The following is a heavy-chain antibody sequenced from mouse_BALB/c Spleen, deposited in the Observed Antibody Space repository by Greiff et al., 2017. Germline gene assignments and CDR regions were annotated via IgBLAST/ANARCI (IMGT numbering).Heavy chain of an antibody. J-gene: IGHJ2*01. Sequence: EVKVVESGAELVKPGASVKLSCTASGFNIKDTYMHWVKQRPEQGLEWIGRIDPANGNTKYDPKFQGKATITADTSSNTAYLQLSSLTSEDTAVYYCARGFDYWGQGTTLTVSS. CDR1: GFNIKDTY. CDR2: IDPANGNT. V-gene: IGHV14-3*02. CDR3: ARGFDY.